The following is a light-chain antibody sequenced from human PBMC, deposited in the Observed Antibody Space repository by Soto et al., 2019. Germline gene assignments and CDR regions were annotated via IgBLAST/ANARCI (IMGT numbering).Light chain of an antibody. V-gene: IGLV1-40*01. CDR2: GNS. J-gene: IGLJ1*01. CDR1: SSNIGAGYD. Sequence: QAVVTQPPSVSGAPGQRVTISCTGSSSNIGAGYDVHWYQKLPGTAPKLLIYGNSNRPSGVPDRFSGSKSGTSASLAITGLQAEDEADYYCQSYDSSLSGLYVFGTGTKLTVL. CDR3: QSYDSSLSGLYV.